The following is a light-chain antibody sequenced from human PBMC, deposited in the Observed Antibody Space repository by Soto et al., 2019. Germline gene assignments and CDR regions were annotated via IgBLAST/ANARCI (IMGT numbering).Light chain of an antibody. Sequence: EIVLTQSPGTLSLSPGERATLSCRASQSVSNNYLAWYQQKPGQAPRLLIYDASNRATGIPARFSGSGSGTDFTLTISRLGPEDFAVYYCQKRSNWPLITFGQGTRLEIK. CDR1: QSVSNNY. V-gene: IGKV3D-20*02. CDR2: DAS. J-gene: IGKJ5*01. CDR3: QKRSNWPLIT.